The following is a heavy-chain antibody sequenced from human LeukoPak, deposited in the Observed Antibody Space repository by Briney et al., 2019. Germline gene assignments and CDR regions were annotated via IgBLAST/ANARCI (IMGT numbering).Heavy chain of an antibody. CDR2: ISSSYI. V-gene: IGHV3-21*01. CDR3: ARTKGMDV. D-gene: IGHD2-8*01. Sequence: GGSLRLSCAASGFTFSSYSMNWVRQAPGKGLEWVSSISSSYIYYADSVKGRFTISRDNAKNSLYLQMNSLRAEDTAVYYCARTKGMDVWGQGTTVTVSS. CDR1: GFTFSSYS. J-gene: IGHJ6*02.